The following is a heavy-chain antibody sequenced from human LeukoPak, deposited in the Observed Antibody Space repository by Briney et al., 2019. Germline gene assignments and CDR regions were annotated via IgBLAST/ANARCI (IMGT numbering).Heavy chain of an antibody. D-gene: IGHD3-22*01. Sequence: GGSLRLSCAASGFTFSGYWMSWVRQAPGKGLEWVANIKQDGSEKYYVDSVKGRFTISRDNAKNSLYLQMNSLRAEGTAVYYCARDPVVSWGQGTLVTVSS. CDR1: GFTFSGYW. CDR2: IKQDGSEK. V-gene: IGHV3-7*03. J-gene: IGHJ4*02. CDR3: ARDPVVS.